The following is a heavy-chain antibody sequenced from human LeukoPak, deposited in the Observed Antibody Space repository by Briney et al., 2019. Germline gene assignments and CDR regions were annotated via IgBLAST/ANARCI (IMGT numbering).Heavy chain of an antibody. D-gene: IGHD1-26*01. CDR3: ARSHSGSYYGGDDY. V-gene: IGHV1-18*01. CDR2: ISVHNGNT. Sequence: ASVKVSCKASGFRFINYGISWVRQAPGQGLEWMGWISVHNGNTNFAQKLQGRVTLTTVTSTSTAYMELRSLGSDDTAVYYCARSHSGSYYGGDDYWGQGTLVTVSS. CDR1: GFRFINYG. J-gene: IGHJ4*02.